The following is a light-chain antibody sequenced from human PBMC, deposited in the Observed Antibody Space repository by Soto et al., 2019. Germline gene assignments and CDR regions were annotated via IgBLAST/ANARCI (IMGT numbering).Light chain of an antibody. V-gene: IGKV3D-20*02. CDR3: QQRSHGLT. J-gene: IGKJ4*01. Sequence: EIVLTQSPGTLSLSPGERATLSCRASQSVSSSYLAWYQQKPGQAPRLLIYGASSRATGIPDRFSGSGSGTDFTLTISRLEPEDFAVYYCQQRSHGLTFGGGTKV. CDR1: QSVSSSY. CDR2: GAS.